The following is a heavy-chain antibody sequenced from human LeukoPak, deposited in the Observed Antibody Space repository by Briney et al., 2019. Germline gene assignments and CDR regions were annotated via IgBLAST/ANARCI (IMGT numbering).Heavy chain of an antibody. CDR3: ARDGLDYGGSGYYLDY. Sequence: SDTQSLTCSVTGRSISRYYSSSTRQPAGNRHSSNRRIYTSGTNTYNTSLKPRATTSVDTSKNQFSLKLSYVTAAATAVYYCARDGLDYGGSGYYLDYWGQGTLVTVSS. CDR2: IYTSGTN. V-gene: IGHV4-4*07. D-gene: IGHD3-22*01. CDR1: GRSISRYY. J-gene: IGHJ4*02.